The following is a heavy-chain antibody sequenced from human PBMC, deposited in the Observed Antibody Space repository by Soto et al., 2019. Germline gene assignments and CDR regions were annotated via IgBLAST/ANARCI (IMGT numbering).Heavy chain of an antibody. Sequence: SETLSLTCTVSGGSISSSSYYWGWIRQPPGKGLEWIGSIYYSGSTYYNPSLKSRVTISVDTSKNQFSLKLSSVTAADTAVYYCARDIEDIAAAGPSFDYWGQGTLVTVSS. CDR2: IYYSGST. D-gene: IGHD6-13*01. V-gene: IGHV4-39*02. J-gene: IGHJ4*02. CDR3: ARDIEDIAAAGPSFDY. CDR1: GGSISSSSYY.